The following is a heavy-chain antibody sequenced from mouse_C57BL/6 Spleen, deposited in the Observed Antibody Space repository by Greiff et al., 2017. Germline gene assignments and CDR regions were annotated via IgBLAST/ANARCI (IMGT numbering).Heavy chain of an antibody. CDR2: IYPGDGDT. CDR3: AREEVGRGDWYFDV. CDR1: GYAFSSYW. J-gene: IGHJ1*03. V-gene: IGHV1-80*01. D-gene: IGHD4-1*01. Sequence: QVQLQQSGAELVKPGASVKISCKASGYAFSSYWMTWVKQRPGKGLEWIGQIYPGDGDTNYNGKFKGKATLTADKSSSTAYMQLSSLTSEDSAVYFWAREEVGRGDWYFDVWGTGTTVTVSS.